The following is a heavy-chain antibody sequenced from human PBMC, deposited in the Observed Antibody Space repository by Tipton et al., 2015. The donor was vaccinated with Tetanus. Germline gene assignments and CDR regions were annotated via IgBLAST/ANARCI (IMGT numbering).Heavy chain of an antibody. J-gene: IGHJ5*01. CDR1: GFSFNNLG. CDR2: ISYSSTSK. Sequence: GSLRLSCAGSGFSFNNLGMNWVRQAPGKGLEWVSYISYSSTSKYYADSVKGRFAISRDNAKNSLYLQMNTLRDDDTAVYYCARRGEARANWFDSWGQGTLVTVSS. D-gene: IGHD2-21*01. V-gene: IGHV3-48*02. CDR3: ARRGEARANWFDS.